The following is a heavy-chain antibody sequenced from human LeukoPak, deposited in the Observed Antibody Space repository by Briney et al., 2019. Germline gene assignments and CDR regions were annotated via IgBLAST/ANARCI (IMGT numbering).Heavy chain of an antibody. CDR3: ARNFFGSGSFYFEPSYYFDY. CDR1: GFTFSSYG. J-gene: IGHJ4*02. D-gene: IGHD3-10*01. V-gene: IGHV3-30*02. Sequence: GGSLRLSCAASGFTFSSYGMHWVRQAPGKGLEWVAFIRYDGSNKYYADSVKGRFTISRDNSKNTLYLQMNSLRAEDTAVYYCARNFFGSGSFYFEPSYYFDYWGQGTPVTVSS. CDR2: IRYDGSNK.